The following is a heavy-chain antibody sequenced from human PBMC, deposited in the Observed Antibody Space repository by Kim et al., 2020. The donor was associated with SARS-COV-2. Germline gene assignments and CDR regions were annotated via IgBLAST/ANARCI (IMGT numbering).Heavy chain of an antibody. V-gene: IGHV3-53*04. J-gene: IGHJ4*02. CDR2: GST. Sequence: GSTYYADSVKGRFTISRHNSKNTLYLQMNSLRAEDTAVYYCARVGRGGATWGQGTLVTVSS. CDR3: ARVGRGGAT. D-gene: IGHD1-26*01.